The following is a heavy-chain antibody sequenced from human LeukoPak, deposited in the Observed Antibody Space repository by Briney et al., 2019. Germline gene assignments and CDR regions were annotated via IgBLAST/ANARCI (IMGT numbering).Heavy chain of an antibody. D-gene: IGHD2-2*01. CDR3: ARGVGSTSSNWFDP. CDR2: IYGSGNT. CDR1: GGSVSSGTYY. V-gene: IGHV4-61*02. J-gene: IGHJ5*02. Sequence: PSETLPLTCTVSGGSVSSGTYYWSWIRQPAGKGLEWIGRIYGSGNTNYNPSLKSRVTISVDTSRNQFSLKLSSVSTADTAVYYCARGVGSTSSNWFDPWGQGTLVTVSS.